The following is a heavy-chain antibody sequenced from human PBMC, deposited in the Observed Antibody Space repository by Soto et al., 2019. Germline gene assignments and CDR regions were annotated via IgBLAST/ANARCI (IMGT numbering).Heavy chain of an antibody. D-gene: IGHD1-1*01. V-gene: IGHV3-23*01. J-gene: IGHJ5*02. CDR2: ISGSGGST. CDR1: GFTFSSYA. Sequence: HPGGSLRLSCAASGFTFSSYAMSWVRQAPGKGLEWVSAISGSGGSTYYADSVKGRFTISRDNSKNTLYLQMNSLRAEDTAVYYCAKYQTPLVWRKDWFDPWGQGTLVTVSS. CDR3: AKYQTPLVWRKDWFDP.